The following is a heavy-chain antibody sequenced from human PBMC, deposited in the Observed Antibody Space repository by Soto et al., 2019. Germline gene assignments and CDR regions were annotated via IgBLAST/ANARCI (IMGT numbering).Heavy chain of an antibody. CDR2: NNSDGSST. CDR1: GFTFSSYW. Sequence: EVQLVESGGGLVQPGGSLRLSCAASGFTFSSYWMHWVRQAPGKGLVWVSRNNSDGSSTSYADSVKGRFTISRDNAKNTLYLKTDRPRAEDKAVYYCARGGGDWGQGTLVTVSS. CDR3: ARGGGD. D-gene: IGHD3-16*01. V-gene: IGHV3-74*01. J-gene: IGHJ4*02.